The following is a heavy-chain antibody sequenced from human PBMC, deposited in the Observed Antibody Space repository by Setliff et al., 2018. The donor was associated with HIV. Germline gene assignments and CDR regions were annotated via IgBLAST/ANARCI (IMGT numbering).Heavy chain of an antibody. J-gene: IGHJ5*01. CDR3: AKAGGDS. CDR2: IYPTDSDT. CDR1: GYNFYTYW. Sequence: GESLKISCRAFGYNFYTYWIDWVRQMPGKGLEWMGTIYPTDSDTKYNPSFQGRVSISADRSISTAYLQWSSLRASDTAIYYCAKAGGDSWGQGTQVTVSS. D-gene: IGHD3-10*01. V-gene: IGHV5-51*01.